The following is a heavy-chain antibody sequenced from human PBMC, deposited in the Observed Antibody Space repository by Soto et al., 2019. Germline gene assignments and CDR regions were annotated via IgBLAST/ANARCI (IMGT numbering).Heavy chain of an antibody. CDR2: ISVIGDKT. CDR3: VRSGDYRSGSYWYFFDY. Sequence: GKGLEWVSTISVIGDKTHYAKSVKGRYTISRDNSKNTLFLQLNSLRAEDTALYYCVRSGDYRSGSYWYFFDYWGQGALVTVSS. V-gene: IGHV3-23*01. J-gene: IGHJ4*02. D-gene: IGHD3-10*01.